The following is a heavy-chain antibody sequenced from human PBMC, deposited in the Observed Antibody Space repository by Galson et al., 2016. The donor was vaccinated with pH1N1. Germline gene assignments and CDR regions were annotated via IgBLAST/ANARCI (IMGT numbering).Heavy chain of an antibody. CDR1: GGSISSSSYY. Sequence: SETLSLTCTVSGGSISSSSYYWGWIRQPPGQGLEWIGEIYHIGGTNYNPSLKSRVTISLDKSKNHFSLNLASVTAADTAVYYCARDGGDYGGAGQYKYFDTWGQGTLVTVSS. CDR2: IYHIGGT. V-gene: IGHV4-39*07. D-gene: IGHD4-23*01. CDR3: ARDGGDYGGAGQYKYFDT. J-gene: IGHJ5*02.